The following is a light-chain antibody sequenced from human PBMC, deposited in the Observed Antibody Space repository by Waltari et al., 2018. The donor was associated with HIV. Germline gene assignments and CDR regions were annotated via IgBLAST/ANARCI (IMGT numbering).Light chain of an antibody. V-gene: IGLV1-51*01. CDR1: SSNIGNTY. Sequence: QSVLTQPPSVSAAPGQQVVISCSGSSSNIGNTYVSWFQQLPGTAPKFIIYDNNKRPSGIPDRFSGSRSGTSATLSITGLQTGDEADYYCGTWDTSLSAGVFGGGTKVTVL. CDR2: DNN. CDR3: GTWDTSLSAGV. J-gene: IGLJ3*02.